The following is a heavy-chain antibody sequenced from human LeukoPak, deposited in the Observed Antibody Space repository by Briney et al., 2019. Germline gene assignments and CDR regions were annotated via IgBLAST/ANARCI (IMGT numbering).Heavy chain of an antibody. D-gene: IGHD3-9*01. V-gene: IGHV7-4-1*02. CDR1: GYTFTSYA. CDR2: INTNTGNP. J-gene: IGHJ4*02. CDR3: ARDWGQLRYFDWLLYPGSLNFDY. Sequence: ASVTVSCKASGYTFTSYAMNWVRQAPGQGLEWMGWINTNTGNPTYAQGFTGRFVFSLDTSVSTAYLQISSLKAEDTAVYYCARDWGQLRYFDWLLYPGSLNFDYWGQGTLVTVSS.